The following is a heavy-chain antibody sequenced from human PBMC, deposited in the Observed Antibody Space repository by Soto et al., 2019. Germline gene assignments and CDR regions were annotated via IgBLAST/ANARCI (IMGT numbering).Heavy chain of an antibody. CDR3: ARQAATVYYYYYMDV. V-gene: IGHV3-48*01. Sequence: GGSLRLSCAASGFTFSSYSMNWVRQAPGKGLEWVSYISSSSSTIYYADSVKGRFTISRDNAKNSLYLQMNSLRAEDTAVYYCARQAATVYYYYYMDVWGKGTTVTVSS. CDR1: GFTFSSYS. D-gene: IGHD2-15*01. CDR2: ISSSSSTI. J-gene: IGHJ6*03.